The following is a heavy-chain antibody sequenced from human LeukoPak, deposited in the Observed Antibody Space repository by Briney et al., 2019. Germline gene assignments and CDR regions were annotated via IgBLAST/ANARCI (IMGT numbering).Heavy chain of an antibody. V-gene: IGHV3-21*01. Sequence: GGSLRLSCAASGFTFSSYSMNWVCQAPGKGLEWVSSISSSSSYIYYADSVKGRFTISRDNAKNSLYLQMNSLRAEDTAVYYCARDLVVVVTATRERPWYFDLWGRGTLVTVSS. J-gene: IGHJ2*01. CDR2: ISSSSSYI. D-gene: IGHD2-21*02. CDR3: ARDLVVVVTATRERPWYFDL. CDR1: GFTFSSYS.